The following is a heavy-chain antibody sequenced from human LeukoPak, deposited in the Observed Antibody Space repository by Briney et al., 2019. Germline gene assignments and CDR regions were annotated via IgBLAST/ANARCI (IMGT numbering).Heavy chain of an antibody. CDR1: GFTFSSYG. D-gene: IGHD6-13*01. J-gene: IGHJ6*02. CDR2: ISYDGSNK. V-gene: IGHV3-30*18. CDR3: AKERDAVYSSSWYPEGSYYYYGMDV. Sequence: GGSLRLSCAASGFTFSSYGMHWVRQAPGKGLEWVAVISYDGSNKYYADSVKGRFTISRDNSKNTLYLQMNSLRAEDTAVYYCAKERDAVYSSSWYPEGSYYYYGMDVWGQGTTVTVSS.